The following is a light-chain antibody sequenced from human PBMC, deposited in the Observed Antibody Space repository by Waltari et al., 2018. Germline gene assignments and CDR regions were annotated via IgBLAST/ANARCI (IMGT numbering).Light chain of an antibody. CDR1: SNDVGDLG. CDR3: SSWDRRFPGYI. J-gene: IGLJ1*01. CDR2: RNN. V-gene: IGLV10-54*04. Sequence: QAGLTQPPSVSRGLSQTATLTCTGNSNDVGDLGAAWLQQRPGHPPTLQTHRNNNRPTGISERFSASRSGNPSSLTITGLQPEDEADYYCSSWDRRFPGYIFGTGTKVTVL.